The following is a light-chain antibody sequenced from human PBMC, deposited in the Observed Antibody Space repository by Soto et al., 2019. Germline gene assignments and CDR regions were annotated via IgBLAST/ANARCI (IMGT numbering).Light chain of an antibody. V-gene: IGKV3-20*01. CDR3: QQYGSSPLFT. CDR1: QSVSSSY. Sequence: EIVLTQSPGTLSLSPGERATLSCRASQSVSSSYLAWYQQKPGQAPRLLIYGASSRATGIPDRFSGSWSGTDFSVTISRLEPEDFAVYYCQQYGSSPLFTFGPGTTVDIK. J-gene: IGKJ3*01. CDR2: GAS.